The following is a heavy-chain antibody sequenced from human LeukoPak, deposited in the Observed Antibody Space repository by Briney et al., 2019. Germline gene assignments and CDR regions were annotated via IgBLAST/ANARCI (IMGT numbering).Heavy chain of an antibody. CDR1: GFTFSSYG. CDR3: ANTPDSYDFWSGYEPNWFDP. Sequence: PGGSLRLSCAASGFTFSSYGMHWVRQAPGKGLKWVAFIRYDGSNKYYADSVKGRFTISRDNSKNTLYLQMNSLRAEDTAVYYCANTPDSYDFWSGYEPNWFDPWGQGTLVTVSS. V-gene: IGHV3-30*02. D-gene: IGHD3-3*01. CDR2: IRYDGSNK. J-gene: IGHJ5*02.